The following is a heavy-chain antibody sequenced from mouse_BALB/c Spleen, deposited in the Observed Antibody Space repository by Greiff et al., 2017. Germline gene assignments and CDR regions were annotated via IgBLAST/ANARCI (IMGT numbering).Heavy chain of an antibody. J-gene: IGHJ3*01. CDR2: ISSGGSYT. V-gene: IGHV5-6*01. CDR1: GFTFSSYG. Sequence: EVKLVESGGDLVKPGGSLKLSCAASGFTFSSYGMSWVRQTPDKRLEWVATISSGGSYTYYPDSVKGRFTISRDNAKNTLYLQMSSLKSEDTAMYYCARHEGDAYWGQGTLVTVSA. CDR3: ARHEGDAY.